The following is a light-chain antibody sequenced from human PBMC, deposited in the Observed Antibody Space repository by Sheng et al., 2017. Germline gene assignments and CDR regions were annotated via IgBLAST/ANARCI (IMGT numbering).Light chain of an antibody. V-gene: IGKV1-5*03. CDR1: RSISTL. CDR2: KTS. CDR3: QQYRI. J-gene: IGKJ1*01. Sequence: DIQMTQSPSTLSASVGDRVTITCRASRSISTLLAWYQQKPGKAPKILIYKTSSLESGVPSRFSGKGSVTEFTLTISSLQPDDFATYYCQQYRIFGQGTRVEI.